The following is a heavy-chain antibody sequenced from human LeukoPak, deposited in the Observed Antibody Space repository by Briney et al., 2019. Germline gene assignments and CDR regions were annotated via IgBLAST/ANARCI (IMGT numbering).Heavy chain of an antibody. CDR2: ISFDGSSR. D-gene: IGHD3-16*01. CDR3: GRLGDDDPYDGFDI. CDR1: GFTFSTYA. V-gene: IGHV3-30*04. Sequence: QPGGSLRLSCAASGFTFSTYAFHWVRQAPGKGLEWVSVISFDGSSRYYADSVKGRFTIFRDNSKNTLHLQMSSLRADDTAVYYCGRLGDDDPYDGFDIWGQGTLVTVSA. J-gene: IGHJ3*02.